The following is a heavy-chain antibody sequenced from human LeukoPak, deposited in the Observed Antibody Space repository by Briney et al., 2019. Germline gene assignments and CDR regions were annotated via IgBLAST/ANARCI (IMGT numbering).Heavy chain of an antibody. D-gene: IGHD6-13*01. Sequence: SGESLKISCKGSGYSFTNYWIGWVRQMPGKGLEWMGIIYPDDSDTRYSPSFQGQVTMSADKSINTAYLQWSSLKASDTAMYYCARQEKYSSSHYGMDVWGQGTTVTVSS. CDR1: GYSFTNYW. CDR2: IYPDDSDT. J-gene: IGHJ6*02. CDR3: ARQEKYSSSHYGMDV. V-gene: IGHV5-51*01.